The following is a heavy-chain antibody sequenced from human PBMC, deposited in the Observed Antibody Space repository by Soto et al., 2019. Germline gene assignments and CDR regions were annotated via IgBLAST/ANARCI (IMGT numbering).Heavy chain of an antibody. CDR3: ARDNTRYCTNGVCYGFDY. Sequence: SVKVSCKASGGTFSSYAISWVRQAPGQGLEWMGGIIPIFGTANYAQKFQGRVTITADESTSTAYMELSSLRSEDTAVYYCARDNTRYCTNGVCYGFDYWGQGTLVTVSS. D-gene: IGHD2-8*01. CDR2: IIPIFGTA. CDR1: GGTFSSYA. J-gene: IGHJ4*02. V-gene: IGHV1-69*13.